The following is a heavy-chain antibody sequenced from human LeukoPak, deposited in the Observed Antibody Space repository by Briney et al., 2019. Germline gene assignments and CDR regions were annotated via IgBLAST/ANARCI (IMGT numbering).Heavy chain of an antibody. J-gene: IGHJ4*02. V-gene: IGHV4-34*01. D-gene: IGHD3-22*01. CDR3: ARARGDYYDSSGYYSAFDY. CDR2: INHSGSA. Sequence: PSETLSLTCAVYGGPFSGYYWSWIRQPPGKGLERIGDINHSGSANYNPSLKSRVTISVDMSKSQFSLKLNSVTAADTAVYCCARARGDYYDSSGYYSAFDYWGQGTLVTVSS. CDR1: GGPFSGYY.